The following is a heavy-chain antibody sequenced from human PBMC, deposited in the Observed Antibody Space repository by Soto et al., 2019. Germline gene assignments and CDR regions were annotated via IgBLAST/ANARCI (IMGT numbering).Heavy chain of an antibody. J-gene: IGHJ6*02. CDR1: GFTFSTYG. D-gene: IGHD4-17*01. CDR2: ISYDGTNK. Sequence: QVQLVESGGGVVPPGTSLRLSCAASGFTFSTYGMHWARQTPGKGLEWVALISYDGTNKYYADSVKGRFTISRDNSKNTLYLQMNSLSAEDTAVYYCAKDLQAYGDYDYYCYGLDVWGQGTTVSVSS. CDR3: AKDLQAYGDYDYYCYGLDV. V-gene: IGHV3-30*18.